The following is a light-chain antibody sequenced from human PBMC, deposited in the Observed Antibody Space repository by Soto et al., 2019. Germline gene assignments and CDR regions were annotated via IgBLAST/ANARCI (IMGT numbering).Light chain of an antibody. Sequence: QSVLTQPASVSGSPGQSITISCTGTSFDVGNRNYVSWYQQHPGKAPKLIIYEVNNRPSGISDRFSGSKSGNTASLTISGLQAEDEADYYCSSYTTIGTWVFGGGTKLTVL. CDR1: SFDVGNRNY. V-gene: IGLV2-14*01. CDR3: SSYTTIGTWV. CDR2: EVN. J-gene: IGLJ3*02.